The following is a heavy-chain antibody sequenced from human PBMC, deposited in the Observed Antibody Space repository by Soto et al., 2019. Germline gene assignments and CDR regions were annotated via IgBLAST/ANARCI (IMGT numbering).Heavy chain of an antibody. V-gene: IGHV1-46*01. J-gene: IGHJ6*02. CDR3: ARGPLRGFGELLPYYYDMDV. CDR2: INPSGGHT. CDR1: GYTFTSYY. D-gene: IGHD3-10*01. Sequence: ASVKVSCKASGYTFTSYYLQWVRQAPGQGLEWMGIINPSGGHTSYAQKFHGRVTMTSDTSTSTVYMELSSLRSEDTAVYYCARGPLRGFGELLPYYYDMDVWGQGTTVTSP.